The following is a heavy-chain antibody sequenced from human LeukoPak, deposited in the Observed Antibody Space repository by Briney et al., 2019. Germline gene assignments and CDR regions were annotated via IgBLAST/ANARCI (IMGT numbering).Heavy chain of an antibody. J-gene: IGHJ1*01. Sequence: SEILSLTCTVSGGSISSTTYYWGWLRQPPGKGLEWIGTIYYSGTTYYNPSLKSRVTISVDTSKNQFSLELSSMTAADTAVYYCARGPTLKYFHHWGQGTLVSVSS. CDR3: ARGPTLKYFHH. CDR2: IYYSGTT. CDR1: GGSISSTTYY. V-gene: IGHV4-39*02.